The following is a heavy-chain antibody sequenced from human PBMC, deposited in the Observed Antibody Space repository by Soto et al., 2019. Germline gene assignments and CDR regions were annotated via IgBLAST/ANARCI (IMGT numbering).Heavy chain of an antibody. J-gene: IGHJ5*02. CDR2: IYYSGST. D-gene: IGHD3-16*01. V-gene: IGHV4-30-4*01. Sequence: SETLSLTCTVSGGSISSGDYYWSWIRQPPWKGLEWIGYIYYSGSTYYNPSLKSRVTISVDTSKNQFSLKLSSVTAADTAVYYCARAWGGNYNWFDPWGQGXQVTVYS. CDR1: GGSISSGDYY. CDR3: ARAWGGNYNWFDP.